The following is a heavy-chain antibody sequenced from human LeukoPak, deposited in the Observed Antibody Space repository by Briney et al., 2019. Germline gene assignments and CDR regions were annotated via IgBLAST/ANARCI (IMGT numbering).Heavy chain of an antibody. CDR1: GFTFSSYW. CDR2: INSDRSST. V-gene: IGHV3-74*01. Sequence: GGSLRLSCAASGFTFSSYWMHWVRQGPGKGLVWVSGINSDRSSTNYADSVKGRFTISRDNAKNTLYLQMNSLRAEDTAVYYCAKVWATIGRPFDSWGQGTLVTVSS. D-gene: IGHD5-24*01. J-gene: IGHJ4*02. CDR3: AKVWATIGRPFDS.